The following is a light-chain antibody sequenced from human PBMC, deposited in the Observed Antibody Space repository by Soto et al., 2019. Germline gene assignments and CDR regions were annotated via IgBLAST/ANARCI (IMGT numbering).Light chain of an antibody. V-gene: IGLV1-44*01. Sequence: QSVLTRPPSASGTPGQRVTISCSGSSSNIGSNTVNWYQQLPGTAPKLLIYSNNQRPSGVPDRFSGSKSGTSASLAISGLQSEDEADYYCAAWGDSLNGPVFGGGTKLTVL. CDR2: SNN. J-gene: IGLJ2*01. CDR3: AAWGDSLNGPV. CDR1: SSNIGSNT.